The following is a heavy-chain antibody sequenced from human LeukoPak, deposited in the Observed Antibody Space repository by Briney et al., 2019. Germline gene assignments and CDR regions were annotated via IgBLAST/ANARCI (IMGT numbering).Heavy chain of an antibody. Sequence: GGSLRLSCAASGFTVSSNYMSWVRQAPGKGLEWVSVIYSGGSTYYADSVKGRFTISRDNSKNTLYLQMNSLRAEDTAVYYCARGATYYYGSGSYYRPYYFDYWGQGALVTVSS. D-gene: IGHD3-10*01. CDR1: GFTVSSNY. CDR2: IYSGGST. CDR3: ARGATYYYGSGSYYRPYYFDY. V-gene: IGHV3-53*01. J-gene: IGHJ4*02.